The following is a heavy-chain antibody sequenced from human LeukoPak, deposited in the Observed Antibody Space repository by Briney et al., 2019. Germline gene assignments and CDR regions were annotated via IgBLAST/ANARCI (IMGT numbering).Heavy chain of an antibody. D-gene: IGHD3-9*01. CDR1: GFAFSDYY. Sequence: PGGSLRLSCAASGFAFSDYYMSWIRQAPGKGLEWVSYISSSGSTIYYADSVKGRFTISRDNAKNSLYLQMNSLRAEDTAVYYCAREGEPLTGYYYWFDPWGQGTLVTVSS. CDR3: AREGEPLTGYYYWFDP. CDR2: ISSSGSTI. V-gene: IGHV3-11*01. J-gene: IGHJ5*02.